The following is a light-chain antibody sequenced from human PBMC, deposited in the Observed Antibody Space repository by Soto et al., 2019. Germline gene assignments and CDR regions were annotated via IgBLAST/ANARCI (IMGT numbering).Light chain of an antibody. CDR1: QGVSGW. CDR3: EQANGFPVA. V-gene: IGKV1-12*01. J-gene: IGKJ4*01. CDR2: SVS. Sequence: DIPMTQSPSSVSASVGDRVTITCRASQGVSGWLAWYQQKPGKAPKLLIYSVSSLQSGVPARLSGSGSGTQFALTISSLKPDDFAADYCEQANGFPVAFGGGTRVEIK.